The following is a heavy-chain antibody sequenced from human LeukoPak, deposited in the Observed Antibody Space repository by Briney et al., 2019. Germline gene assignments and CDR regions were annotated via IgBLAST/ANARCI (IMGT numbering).Heavy chain of an antibody. CDR3: ARGRRVLAAAGTEFDY. CDR2: IAYTGGT. D-gene: IGHD6-13*01. V-gene: IGHV4-31*03. CDR1: GASISSGGYY. Sequence: SQTLSLTCTVSGASISSGGYYWSWIRQPPGKGLEWIGYIAYTGGTYYNPSLTSRVTISVDTSNNQFSLKLSSVTAADTAVYYCARGRRVLAAAGTEFDYWGQGTLVTVSS. J-gene: IGHJ4*02.